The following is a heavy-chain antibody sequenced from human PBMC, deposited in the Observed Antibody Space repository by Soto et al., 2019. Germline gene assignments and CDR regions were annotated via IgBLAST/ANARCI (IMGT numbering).Heavy chain of an antibody. D-gene: IGHD1-26*01. CDR2: ISWNSGSI. V-gene: IGHV3-9*01. CDR1: GFTFDDYA. J-gene: IGHJ4*02. Sequence: EVQLVESGGGLVQPGRSLRLSCAASGFTFDDYAMHWVRQAPGKGLEWVSGISWNSGSIGYADSVKGRFTISRDNAKNSLYLQMNSLGAEDTALYYCAKDGTGGYSGPFSGFYYWGQGTLVTVSS. CDR3: AKDGTGGYSGPFSGFYY.